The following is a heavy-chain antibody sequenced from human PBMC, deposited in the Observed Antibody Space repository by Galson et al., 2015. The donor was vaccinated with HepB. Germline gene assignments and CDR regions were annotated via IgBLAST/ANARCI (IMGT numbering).Heavy chain of an antibody. D-gene: IGHD3-22*01. V-gene: IGHV1-46*04. CDR2: INPSGGST. Sequence: SVKVSCKASGYTFTSYYMHWVRQAPGQGLEWMGIINPSGGSTSYAQKLQGRVTMTRDTSTSTVYMELSSLRSEDTAVYYCVTYYYDSSGYYTYDYWGQGTLVTVSS. J-gene: IGHJ4*02. CDR3: VTYYYDSSGYYTYDY. CDR1: GYTFTSYY.